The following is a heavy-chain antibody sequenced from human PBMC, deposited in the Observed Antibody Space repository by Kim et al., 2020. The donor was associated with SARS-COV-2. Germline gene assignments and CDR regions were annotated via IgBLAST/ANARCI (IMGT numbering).Heavy chain of an antibody. Sequence: SETLSLTCAVYGGSFSGYYWSWIRQPPGKGLEWIGEINHSGSTNYNPSLKSRVTISVDTSKNQFSLKLSSVTAADTAVYYCARGGDIVVVPAASGFDYWGQGTWSPSPQ. J-gene: IGHJ4*02. V-gene: IGHV4-34*01. CDR2: INHSGST. D-gene: IGHD2-2*01. CDR3: ARGGDIVVVPAASGFDY. CDR1: GGSFSGYY.